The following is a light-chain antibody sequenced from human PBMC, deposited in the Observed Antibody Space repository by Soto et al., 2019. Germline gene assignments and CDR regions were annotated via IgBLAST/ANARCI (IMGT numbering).Light chain of an antibody. CDR1: QSVSSSY. V-gene: IGKV3-20*01. J-gene: IGKJ1*01. Sequence: ESGLTQSPGTLSLSPGERVTLSCRASQSVSSSYLAWYQQKPGQAPRLLIYGASSRATGNPDRFSGRGSGTDFTLTISRLEPDDFAVHYCQQYGSSPLGAFGQGTKVEF. CDR3: QQYGSSPLGA. CDR2: GAS.